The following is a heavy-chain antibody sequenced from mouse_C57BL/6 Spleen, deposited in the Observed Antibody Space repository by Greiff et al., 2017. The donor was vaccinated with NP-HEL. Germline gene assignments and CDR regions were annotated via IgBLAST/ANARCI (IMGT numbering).Heavy chain of an antibody. V-gene: IGHV1-18*01. J-gene: IGHJ3*01. Sequence: VQLKQSGPELVKPGASVKIPCKASGYTFTDYNMDWVKQSHGKSLEWIGDINPNNGGTIYNQKFKGKATLTVDKSSSTAYMELRSLTSEDTAVYYCARSNYYGSSYVGWFAYWGQGTLVTVSA. CDR3: ARSNYYGSSYVGWFAY. D-gene: IGHD1-1*01. CDR2: INPNNGGT. CDR1: GYTFTDYN.